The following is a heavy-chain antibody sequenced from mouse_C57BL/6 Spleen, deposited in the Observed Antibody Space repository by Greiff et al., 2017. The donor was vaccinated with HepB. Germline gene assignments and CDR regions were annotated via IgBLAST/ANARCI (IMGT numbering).Heavy chain of an antibody. D-gene: IGHD2-4*01. CDR2: IDPSDSYT. CDR1: GYTFTSYW. Sequence: QVQLQQPGAELVRPGTSVKLSCKASGYTFTSYWMHWVKQRPGQGLEWIGVIDPSDSYTNYNQKFKGKATLTVDTSSSTAYMQLSSLTSEDSAVYYCARGDYDDVWGTGTTVTVSS. CDR3: ARGDYDDV. V-gene: IGHV1-59*01. J-gene: IGHJ1*03.